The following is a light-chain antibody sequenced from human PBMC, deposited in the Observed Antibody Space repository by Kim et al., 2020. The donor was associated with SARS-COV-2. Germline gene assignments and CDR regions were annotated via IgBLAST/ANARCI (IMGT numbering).Light chain of an antibody. V-gene: IGKV3-11*01. CDR3: QQRKNWAT. CDR2: DAS. CDR1: QSVSSY. J-gene: IGKJ1*01. Sequence: EIVLTQSPGILSLSPGEGATLSCRASQSVSSYVAWYQYKPGQAPRLLIYDASKRATGIPDRFSGRGFGTDFTLTISSLQPEDFAVYYCQQRKNWATFGQGTKVEIK.